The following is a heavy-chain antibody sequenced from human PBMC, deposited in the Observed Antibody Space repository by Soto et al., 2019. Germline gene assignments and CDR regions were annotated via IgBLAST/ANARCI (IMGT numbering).Heavy chain of an antibody. J-gene: IGHJ6*02. CDR3: ARDSATYYDFWSGLYYGMDV. CDR1: GGSISSGDYY. Sequence: SETLSLTCTVSGGSISSGDYYWRWIRQPPGKGLEWIGYIYYSGSTYYTPSLKSRVTMSVDTSKNQFSLKLSSVTAADTAVYYCARDSATYYDFWSGLYYGMDVGGQGTTVTVS. V-gene: IGHV4-30-4*02. D-gene: IGHD3-3*01. CDR2: IYYSGST.